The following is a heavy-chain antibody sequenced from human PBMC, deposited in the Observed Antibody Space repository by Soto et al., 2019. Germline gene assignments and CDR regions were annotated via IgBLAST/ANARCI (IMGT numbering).Heavy chain of an antibody. V-gene: IGHV3-30*18. CDR1: GFTFSNCA. Sequence: QVQLVESGGGVVQPGRSLRLSCAAAGFTFSNCAMHWVRQAPGKGLEWVAVISYDGSNKFYTDSVKGRFTISRDNSKNTLDLQMNSLRVEDTAVYYCAKDLTVQPTYFDWLGDFWGHGTLVTVSA. CDR3: AKDLTVQPTYFDWLGDF. D-gene: IGHD3-9*01. CDR2: ISYDGSNK. J-gene: IGHJ4*01.